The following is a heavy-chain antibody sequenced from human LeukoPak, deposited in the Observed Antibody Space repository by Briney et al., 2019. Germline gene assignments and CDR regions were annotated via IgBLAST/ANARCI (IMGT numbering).Heavy chain of an antibody. V-gene: IGHV1-2*02. D-gene: IGHD3-10*01. Sequence: GASVKVSCKASGYTFTGYYMHWVRQAPGQGLEWMGWINPNSGGTNYAQKFQGRVTMTRDTSISTAYMELSRLRSDDTAVYYCARGPPRITMVRGVIGYFDYWGQGTLVTVSS. J-gene: IGHJ4*02. CDR3: ARGPPRITMVRGVIGYFDY. CDR1: GYTFTGYY. CDR2: INPNSGGT.